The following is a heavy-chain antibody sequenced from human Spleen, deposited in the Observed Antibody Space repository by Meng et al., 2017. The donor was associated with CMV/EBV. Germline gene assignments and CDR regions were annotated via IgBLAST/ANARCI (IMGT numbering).Heavy chain of an antibody. CDR3: AKDAETGHIDY. CDR2: IWYDGSRK. Sequence: CCATSGFILRSYGMHWVREAAGEGLEWVAVIWYDGSRKYYTNSVRGRFTISRDNSKNMLYLQMNSLRAEDTAVYYCAKDAETGHIDYWGQGTLVTVSS. J-gene: IGHJ4*02. V-gene: IGHV3-33*06. D-gene: IGHD3-9*01. CDR1: GFILRSYG.